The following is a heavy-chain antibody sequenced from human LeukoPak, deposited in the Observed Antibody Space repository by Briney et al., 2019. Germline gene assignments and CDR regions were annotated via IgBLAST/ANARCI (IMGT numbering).Heavy chain of an antibody. Sequence: ASVKVSCKASGYTFTSYGISWVRQAPGQGLEWMGWISAYNGNTNYAQKLQGRVTMTTDTSTSTAYMELRSLRSDDTAVYYCARDQPGNYDFWSGYYNYMDVWGKGTTVTVSS. CDR3: ARDQPGNYDFWSGYYNYMDV. J-gene: IGHJ6*03. V-gene: IGHV1-18*01. D-gene: IGHD3-3*01. CDR1: GYTFTSYG. CDR2: ISAYNGNT.